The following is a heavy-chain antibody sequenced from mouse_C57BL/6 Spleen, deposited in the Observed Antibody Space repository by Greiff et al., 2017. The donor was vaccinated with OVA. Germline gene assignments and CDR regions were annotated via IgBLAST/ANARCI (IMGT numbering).Heavy chain of an antibody. J-gene: IGHJ4*01. CDR1: GFTFTDYY. V-gene: IGHV7-3*01. Sequence: EVQLVESGGGLVQPGGSLSLSCAASGFTFTDYYMSWVRQPPGTALEWLGFLRNKANGYTTEYSASVKGQFTISRDNSQSILYLQMNALRAEDSATYYCARYPNWEYAMDYWGQGTSVTVSS. D-gene: IGHD4-1*01. CDR3: ARYPNWEYAMDY. CDR2: LRNKANGYTT.